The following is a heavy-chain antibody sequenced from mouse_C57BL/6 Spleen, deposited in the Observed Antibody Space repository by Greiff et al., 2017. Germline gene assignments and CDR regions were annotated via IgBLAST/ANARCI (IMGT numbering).Heavy chain of an antibody. J-gene: IGHJ1*03. CDR2: IYPGDGDT. Sequence: VQLQQSGPELVKPGASVKISCKASGYAFSSSWMNWVKQRPGKGLEWIGRIYPGDGDTNYNGKFKGKATLTADKSSSTAYMQLSSLTSEDSAVYFCARTEYYGSSPDVWGTGTTVTVSS. D-gene: IGHD1-1*01. CDR1: GYAFSSSW. CDR3: ARTEYYGSSPDV. V-gene: IGHV1-82*01.